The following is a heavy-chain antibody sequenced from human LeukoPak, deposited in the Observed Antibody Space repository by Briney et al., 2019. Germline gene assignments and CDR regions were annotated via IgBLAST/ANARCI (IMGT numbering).Heavy chain of an antibody. V-gene: IGHV3-7*05. J-gene: IGHJ6*02. CDR1: GFTVSSNY. Sequence: PGGSLRFSCAASGFTVSSNYMSWVRQTPEKGLEWVANIRQDGSETVYVDSVKGRFTISRDNAQTSLYLQMNSLRAEDTAVYYCARDPYSSSWSYGMDVWGQGTAVTVSS. CDR3: ARDPYSSSWSYGMDV. D-gene: IGHD6-13*01. CDR2: IRQDGSET.